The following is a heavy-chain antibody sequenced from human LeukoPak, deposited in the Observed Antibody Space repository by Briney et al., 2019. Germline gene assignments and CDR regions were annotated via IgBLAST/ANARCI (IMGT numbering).Heavy chain of an antibody. V-gene: IGHV3-9*01. J-gene: IGHJ4*02. CDR3: AKAGSSGWFFDY. Sequence: PGGSLRLSCAASGFTFDDYAMHWVRQAPGKGLEWVSGISWNSGSIGYADSVKGRFTISRDNAKNSLYLQMNSLRAEDTALYYCAKAGSSGWFFDYWGQGTLVTVSS. D-gene: IGHD6-19*01. CDR2: ISWNSGSI. CDR1: GFTFDDYA.